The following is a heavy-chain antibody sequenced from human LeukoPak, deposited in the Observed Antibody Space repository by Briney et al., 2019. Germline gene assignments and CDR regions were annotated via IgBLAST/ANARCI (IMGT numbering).Heavy chain of an antibody. D-gene: IGHD5-18*01. Sequence: ASVKVSCKASGYTFTSYYMHWVRQAPGQGLEWMGIINPSGGSTSYTQKFQGRVTMTRDTSTSTVYMELSSLRSEDTAVYYCAREGVDTAMVLVGWGQGTLVTVSS. J-gene: IGHJ4*02. V-gene: IGHV1-46*01. CDR1: GYTFTSYY. CDR2: INPSGGST. CDR3: AREGVDTAMVLVG.